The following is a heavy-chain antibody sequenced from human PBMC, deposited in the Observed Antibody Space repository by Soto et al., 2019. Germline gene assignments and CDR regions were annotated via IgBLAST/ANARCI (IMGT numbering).Heavy chain of an antibody. J-gene: IGHJ6*02. CDR2: VSASGGNT. CDR1: GFTFSNFA. Sequence: EVQLLESGGGVVQPGGSLRLSCVAFGFTFSNFAMSWVRRAPGKGLEWVSAVSASGGNTYYADSVKGRFTVSRDNSKSTLYLEMNSLRAEDTAIFYCAKDLEGDHPRGVMDVWGQGTTVTVSS. D-gene: IGHD3-10*01. CDR3: AKDLEGDHPRGVMDV. V-gene: IGHV3-23*01.